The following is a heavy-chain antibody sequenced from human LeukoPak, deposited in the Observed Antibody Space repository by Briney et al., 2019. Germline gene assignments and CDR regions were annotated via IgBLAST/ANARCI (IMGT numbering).Heavy chain of an antibody. Sequence: GGSLRLSCAASGFTSSNYDMTWVRQAPGKGLEWVSVICGSGSGSNTYYADSVKGRFTISRDNSKNTLYLQMNSLRAEDTAVYSCAKGGGSSCYSPLDYWGQGTLVTVSS. J-gene: IGHJ4*02. CDR1: GFTSSNYD. CDR2: ICGSGSGSNT. D-gene: IGHD2-2*01. CDR3: AKGGGSSCYSPLDY. V-gene: IGHV3-23*01.